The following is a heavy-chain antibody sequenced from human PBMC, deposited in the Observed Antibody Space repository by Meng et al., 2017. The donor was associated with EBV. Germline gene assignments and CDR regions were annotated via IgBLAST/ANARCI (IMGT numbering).Heavy chain of an antibody. J-gene: IGHJ4*02. CDR3: VRELVGGTFDY. Sequence: QVRLVRSGAEGKKPGASVKVSCKASGYTFTSYYLHWVRQAPGQGLEWMGIIIPAGGNTNYAQKFRGRFTMTRDTSTSTVYMDLSILTSEDTAVYYCVRELVGGTFDYWGQGTLVTVSS. CDR1: GYTFTSYY. D-gene: IGHD1/OR15-1a*01. CDR2: IIPAGGNT. V-gene: IGHV1-46*01.